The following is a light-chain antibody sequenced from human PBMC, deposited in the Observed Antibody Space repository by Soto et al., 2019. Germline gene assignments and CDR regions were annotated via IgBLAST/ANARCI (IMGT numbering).Light chain of an antibody. Sequence: QSALTQPASVSGSPGQSITISCSGSSSNIGSYTVNWYQLLPGTAPKLLIYNNNHRPSGVPDRFSGSKSGTSASLAISGLQSEDEADYYCAAWDDSLNGRLFGGGTQLTVL. V-gene: IGLV1-44*01. CDR1: SSNIGSYT. CDR3: AAWDDSLNGRL. CDR2: NNN. J-gene: IGLJ2*01.